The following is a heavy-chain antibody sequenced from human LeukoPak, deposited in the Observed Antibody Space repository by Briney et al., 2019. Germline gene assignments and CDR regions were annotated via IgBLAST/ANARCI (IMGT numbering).Heavy chain of an antibody. CDR3: ARDRGLPVFDH. V-gene: IGHV4-59*01. CDR2: IYYSGST. J-gene: IGHJ4*02. D-gene: IGHD3-10*01. Sequence: PSETLSLTCTVSGGSISSYYWSWIRQPPGKGLEWIGYIYYSGSTNYNPSLKSRVTISVDTPKNQFSPKLSSVTAADTAVYYCARDRGLPVFDHWGQGTLVTVSS. CDR1: GGSISSYY.